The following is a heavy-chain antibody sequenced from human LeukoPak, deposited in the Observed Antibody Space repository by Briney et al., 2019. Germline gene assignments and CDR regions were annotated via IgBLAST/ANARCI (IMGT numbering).Heavy chain of an antibody. Sequence: SETLSLTCAVYGGSFSGYYWSWIRQPPGKGLEWIGEINHSGSTNYNPSLKSRVTISVDTSKNQFSLKLSSVTAADTAVYYCARESRRDGPVFDYWGQGTLVTVSS. V-gene: IGHV4-34*01. CDR2: INHSGST. J-gene: IGHJ4*02. CDR1: GGSFSGYY. D-gene: IGHD5-24*01. CDR3: ARESRRDGPVFDY.